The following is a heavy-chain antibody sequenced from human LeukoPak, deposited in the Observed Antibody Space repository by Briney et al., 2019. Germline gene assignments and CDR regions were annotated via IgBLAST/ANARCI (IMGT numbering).Heavy chain of an antibody. D-gene: IGHD2-15*01. CDR2: IIPIFGIA. V-gene: IGHV1-69*10. CDR3: ARGHFYCSGGSCYGY. CDR1: GGTFSIYA. J-gene: IGHJ4*02. Sequence: GASVTVSCKASGGTFSIYAISWVRQAPGQGLEWMGRIIPIFGIANYAQKFQGRVTITADKSTSTAYMELSSLRSEDTAVYYCARGHFYCSGGSCYGYWGQGTLVTVSS.